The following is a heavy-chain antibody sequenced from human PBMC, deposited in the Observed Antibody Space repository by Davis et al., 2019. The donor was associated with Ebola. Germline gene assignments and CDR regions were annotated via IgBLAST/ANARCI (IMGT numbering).Heavy chain of an antibody. V-gene: IGHV4-34*01. J-gene: IGHJ6*02. D-gene: IGHD4-11*01. CDR3: ASGSNYQYYYYGMDV. CDR1: GGSFSGYY. Sequence: MPSETLSLTCAVYGGSFSGYYWSWIRQPPGKGLEWIGSIYYSGSTYYNPSLKSRVTISVDTSKNQFSLNLTSVTAADTAVYYCASGSNYQYYYYGMDVWGQGTTVTVSS. CDR2: IYYSGST.